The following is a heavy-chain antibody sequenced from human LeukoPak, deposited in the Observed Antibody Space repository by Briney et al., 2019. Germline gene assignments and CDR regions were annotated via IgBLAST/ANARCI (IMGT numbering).Heavy chain of an antibody. CDR2: ISYSGST. D-gene: IGHD3-10*01. CDR1: GASISGYY. J-gene: IGHJ6*02. CDR3: ARDRRFGDGWDGMDV. V-gene: IGHV4-59*01. Sequence: PSETLSLTCSVSGASISGYYWSWIRQPPGKGLEWIGCISYSGSTNYNPSLKSRVTISVDTSKNQFSLKLSSVTAADTAVYYCARDRRFGDGWDGMDVWGQGTTVTVSS.